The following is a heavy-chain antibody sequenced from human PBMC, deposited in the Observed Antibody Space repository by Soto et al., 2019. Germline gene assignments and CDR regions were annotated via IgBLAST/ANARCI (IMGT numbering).Heavy chain of an antibody. J-gene: IGHJ4*03. D-gene: IGHD2-15*01. CDR1: GASISGFY. CDR3: AGGQSGAANF. Sequence: SETLSLTCTVSGASISGFYWSWIRKSAGKGLEWIGRIYATGTTDYNPSLKSRITLSVDTSKNQFSLNLKFVTAADTAVYFCAGGQSGAANFWGQGTLVTVSS. CDR2: IYATGTT. V-gene: IGHV4-4*07.